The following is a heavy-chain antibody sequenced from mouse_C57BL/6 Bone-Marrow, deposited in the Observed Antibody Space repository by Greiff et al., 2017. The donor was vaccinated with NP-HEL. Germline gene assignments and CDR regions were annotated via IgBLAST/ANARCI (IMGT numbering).Heavy chain of an antibody. J-gene: IGHJ1*03. CDR3: ANRYYYGSSYLYWYFDV. V-gene: IGHV5-17*01. Sequence: EVKLVESGGGLVKPGGSLKLSCAASGFTFSDYGMHWVRQAPEKGLEWVAYISSGSSTIYYADTVKGRFTISRDNAKNTLFLQMTSLRSEDTAMYYCANRYYYGSSYLYWYFDVWGTGTTVTVSS. D-gene: IGHD1-1*01. CDR2: ISSGSSTI. CDR1: GFTFSDYG.